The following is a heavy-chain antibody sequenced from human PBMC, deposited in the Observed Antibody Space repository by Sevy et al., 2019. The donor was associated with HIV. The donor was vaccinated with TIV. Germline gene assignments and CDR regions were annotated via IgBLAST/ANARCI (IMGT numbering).Heavy chain of an antibody. V-gene: IGHV3-53*01. CDR1: GFTVSSNY. J-gene: IGHJ6*03. CDR2: IYSGGST. D-gene: IGHD3-10*01. CDR3: ARGRSGGSGSYYPRYYMDV. Sequence: GGSLRLSCAASGFTVSSNYMSWVRQAPGKGLEWVSVIYSGGSTYYADSVKGRLTISRDNSKNTLYLQMNSLRAEDTAVYYCARGRSGGSGSYYPRYYMDVWGKGTTVTVSS.